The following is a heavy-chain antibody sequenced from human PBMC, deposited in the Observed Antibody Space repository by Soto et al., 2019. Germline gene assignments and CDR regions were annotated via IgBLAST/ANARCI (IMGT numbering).Heavy chain of an antibody. CDR1: GGSIRDYF. J-gene: IGHJ4*02. D-gene: IGHD4-17*01. V-gene: IGHV4-59*01. CDR3: ARVSGDDFGDSGGFDY. Sequence: QVQLQESGPGLVKPSETLSLTCTVSGGSIRDYFWTWIRQPPGKGLEWIGYIYYSGRTNYNPSLKSRVSISVDTSKNHFSLHLMSVTAADTAVYYCARVSGDDFGDSGGFDYWGQGTLFTVSS. CDR2: IYYSGRT.